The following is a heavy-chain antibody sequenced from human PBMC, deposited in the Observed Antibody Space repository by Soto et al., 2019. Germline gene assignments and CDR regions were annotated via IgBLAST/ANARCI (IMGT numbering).Heavy chain of an antibody. CDR2: VYYSGST. V-gene: IGHV4-61*01. CDR3: ARVPGP. CDR1: GDSVSNVIYY. Sequence: SETLSLTCTVSGDSVSNVIYYWSWIRQPPGKGLEWIGYVYYSGSTRYIPSLKSRVTISVDTSKNQFSLKLSSVTAADTAVYYCARVPGPWGQGTLVTAPQ. J-gene: IGHJ5*02.